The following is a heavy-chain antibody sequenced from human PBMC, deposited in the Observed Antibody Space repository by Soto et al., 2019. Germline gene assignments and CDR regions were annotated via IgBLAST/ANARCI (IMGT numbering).Heavy chain of an antibody. CDR1: GFSFSNQR. V-gene: IGHV3-21*01. CDR2: ISYGSSFV. D-gene: IGHD5-18*01. J-gene: IGHJ4*02. Sequence: GSLRLSCAGSGFSFSNQRMTWVRQAPGKGLEWVSSISYGSSFVSYADSVKGRFTISRDNANNSLFLQMNSLRAEDTAVYLCASLHGYGNTFDFWGQGTLVTVSS. CDR3: ASLHGYGNTFDF.